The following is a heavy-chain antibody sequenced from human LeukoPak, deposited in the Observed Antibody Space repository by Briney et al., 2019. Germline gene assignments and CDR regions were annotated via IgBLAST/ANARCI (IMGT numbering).Heavy chain of an antibody. CDR3: ARDSPNRDYYGSGSYSLFGMDV. D-gene: IGHD3-10*01. CDR2: ISYDGSNK. CDR1: GFTFSSYA. J-gene: IGHJ6*02. V-gene: IGHV3-30-3*01. Sequence: GGSLRLSCAASGFTFSSYAMHWVRQAPGKGLEWVAVISYDGSNKYYADSVKGRFTISRDNSKNTLYLQMNSLRAEDTAVYYCARDSPNRDYYGSGSYSLFGMDVWGQGTTVTVSS.